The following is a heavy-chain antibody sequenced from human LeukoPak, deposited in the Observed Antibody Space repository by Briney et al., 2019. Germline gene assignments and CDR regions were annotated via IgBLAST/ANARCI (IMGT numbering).Heavy chain of an antibody. D-gene: IGHD3-10*01. CDR3: ARDRGGSGSYYMSWFDP. Sequence: GASVKVSCKASGYTFTIYGISWVRQAPGQGLEWMGWISAYNGNTNYAQKLQGRVTMTTDTSTSTAYMELRSLRSDDTAVYYCARDRGGSGSYYMSWFDPWGQGTLVTVSS. V-gene: IGHV1-18*01. CDR2: ISAYNGNT. J-gene: IGHJ5*02. CDR1: GYTFTIYG.